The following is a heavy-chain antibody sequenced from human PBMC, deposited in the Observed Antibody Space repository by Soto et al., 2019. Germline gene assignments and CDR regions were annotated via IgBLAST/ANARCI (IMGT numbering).Heavy chain of an antibody. D-gene: IGHD6-19*01. CDR3: AREYTETVDGPSPFYFDY. J-gene: IGHJ4*02. V-gene: IGHV4-4*07. CDR2: TYITGDT. CDR1: GDSISTYY. Sequence: SETLSLTCSVSGDSISTYYWSWIRQSDGKGLEWIGRTYITGDTNYNPSLKSRLTMSVDTSKNQLSLKLSSVTAADTAVYYCAREYTETVDGPSPFYFDYWGQGTPVT.